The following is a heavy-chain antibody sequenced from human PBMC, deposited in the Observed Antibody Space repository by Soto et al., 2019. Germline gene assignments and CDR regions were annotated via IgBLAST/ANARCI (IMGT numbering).Heavy chain of an antibody. CDR2: ISYDGSTK. CDR3: AKDRRDYYDFWWGGNYFDY. V-gene: IGHV3-30*18. CDR1: GFTFSSYG. Sequence: QVQLVESGGGVVQPGRSLRLSCAASGFTFSSYGMHWVRQAPGKGLEWVAVISYDGSTKYYADSVKGRFTISRDNSKNMLYLQMDSLRAEDTAVYYCAKDRRDYYDFWWGGNYFDYWGQGTLVTVSS. D-gene: IGHD3-3*01. J-gene: IGHJ4*02.